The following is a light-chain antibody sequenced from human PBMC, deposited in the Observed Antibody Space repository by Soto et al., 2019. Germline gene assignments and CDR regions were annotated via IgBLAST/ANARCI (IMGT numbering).Light chain of an antibody. J-gene: IGKJ4*01. V-gene: IGKV3-11*01. CDR1: QSVSSY. Sequence: EIVLKQSPATLSLSPGERATLSCRASQSVSSYLAWYQQKPGQAPRLLIYDASNRATGILARFSSSGSGTDFTPTISSLEPEDFVVDYCHQRSNWPPLTFGGGTKVEIK. CDR3: HQRSNWPPLT. CDR2: DAS.